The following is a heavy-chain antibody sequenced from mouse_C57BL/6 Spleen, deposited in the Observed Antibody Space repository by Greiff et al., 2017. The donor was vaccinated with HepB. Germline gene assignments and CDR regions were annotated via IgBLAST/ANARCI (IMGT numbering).Heavy chain of an antibody. Sequence: EVKLVESGGDLVKPGGSLKLSCAASGFAFSSSGMSWVRQTPDKRLEWVATISSGGSYNYFPDSVKGRITISRDNAKNTLYLQMSGLKSEDTAMYYCARRGGSYYYFDYWGQGTTLTVSS. CDR2: ISSGGSYN. D-gene: IGHD2-12*01. CDR3: ARRGGSYYYFDY. J-gene: IGHJ2*01. V-gene: IGHV5-6*02. CDR1: GFAFSSSG.